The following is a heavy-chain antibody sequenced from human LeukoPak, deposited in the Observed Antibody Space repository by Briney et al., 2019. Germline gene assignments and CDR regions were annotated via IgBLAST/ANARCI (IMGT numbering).Heavy chain of an antibody. D-gene: IGHD4-17*01. CDR3: ARVVRGAVTSNCFDP. Sequence: SETLSLTCTVSGGSINDYYWTWIRQAPGKGLEWIGYISNSGTTDYNPSLKSRVTMSVDTSNNEFSLRLTSVNAADTAMYYCARVVRGAVTSNCFDPWGQGTLVTVSS. J-gene: IGHJ5*02. CDR2: ISNSGTT. V-gene: IGHV4-59*01. CDR1: GGSINDYY.